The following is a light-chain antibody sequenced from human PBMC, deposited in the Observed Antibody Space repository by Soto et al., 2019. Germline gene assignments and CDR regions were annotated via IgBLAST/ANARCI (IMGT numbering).Light chain of an antibody. J-gene: IGLJ1*01. CDR3: YSYAGNSYV. Sequence: QSALTQPRSVSGSPGQSVTISCTGTSSDVGTYNYVSWYQQHPGKAPKDMLYDVSRRPSGVPDRFSGSKSGNTAPLTISGLQPDDEADYYCYSYAGNSYVFGTGTKVTVL. CDR2: DVS. V-gene: IGLV2-11*01. CDR1: SSDVGTYNY.